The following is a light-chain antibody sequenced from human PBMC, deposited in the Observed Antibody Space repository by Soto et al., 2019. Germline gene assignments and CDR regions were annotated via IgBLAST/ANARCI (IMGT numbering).Light chain of an antibody. V-gene: IGLV2-14*01. CDR3: SSYTSSSTLV. Sequence: QSALTQPASVSGSPGQSITISCTGTSSDIGAYKYVSWYQQYPGKAPKLIIYEVRNRPSGVSSRFSGSKSGNTASLSISGLQAEDEADYYCSSYTSSSTLVFGTGTKLTVL. CDR1: SSDIGAYKY. J-gene: IGLJ1*01. CDR2: EVR.